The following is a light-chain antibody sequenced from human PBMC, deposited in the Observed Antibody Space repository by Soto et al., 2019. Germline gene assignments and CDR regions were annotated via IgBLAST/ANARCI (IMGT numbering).Light chain of an antibody. CDR2: GAS. CDR3: QHYTNWPPWT. CDR1: QSGSSK. J-gene: IGKJ1*01. Sequence: EVVMTQSPAPLSVSPRERATLSFTASQSGSSKLAWYQQKSCQAPRLLIYGASTRATGIPARFSGSGSGTEFTLTISSLQSEDFAVYYCQHYTNWPPWTFGQGTKVEIK. V-gene: IGKV3-15*01.